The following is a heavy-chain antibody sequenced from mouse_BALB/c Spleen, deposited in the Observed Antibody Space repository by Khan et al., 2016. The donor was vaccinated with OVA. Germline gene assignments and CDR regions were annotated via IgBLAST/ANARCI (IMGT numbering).Heavy chain of an antibody. CDR1: GYTFTNYG. CDR2: INTNTGEP. J-gene: IGHJ3*01. Sequence: QIQLVQSGPELKKPGETVKISCKASGYTFTNYGMNWVKQAPGQGLQWMGWINTNTGEPTYAEAFKERFAFSLETSASTAYLQINDVKNEDTATYVCARGYDGYGSWFAYWGQGTLVTVSA. D-gene: IGHD2-2*01. CDR3: ARGYDGYGSWFAY. V-gene: IGHV9-3*02.